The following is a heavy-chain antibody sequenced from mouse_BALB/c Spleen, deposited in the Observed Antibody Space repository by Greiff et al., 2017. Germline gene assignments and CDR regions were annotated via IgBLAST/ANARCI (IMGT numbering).Heavy chain of an antibody. CDR1: GYTFTDYA. D-gene: IGHD1-1*02. J-gene: IGHJ2*01. Sequence: QVQLKQSGAELVRPGVSVKISCKGSGYTFTDYAMHWVKQSHAKSLEWIGVISTYYGDASYNQKFKGKATMTVDKSSSTAYMELARLTSEDSAIYYCAMGGLYYFDYWGQGTTLTVSS. CDR3: AMGGLYYFDY. CDR2: ISTYYGDA. V-gene: IGHV1S137*01.